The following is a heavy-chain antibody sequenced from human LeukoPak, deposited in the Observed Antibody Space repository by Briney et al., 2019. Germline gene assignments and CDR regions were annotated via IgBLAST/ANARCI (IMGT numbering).Heavy chain of an antibody. J-gene: IGHJ4*02. Sequence: GGSLRLSCAASGFTFSSYGMHWVRQAPGKGLEWVALIWYDGSNKYYADSVKGRLTISRDNSKNTLYLQMNSLRAEDTAVYYCARAQPYYDFWSGYSPSWLSSVYFDYWGQGTLVTVSS. CDR1: GFTFSSYG. CDR2: IWYDGSNK. CDR3: ARAQPYYDFWSGYSPSWLSSVYFDY. V-gene: IGHV3-33*01. D-gene: IGHD3-3*01.